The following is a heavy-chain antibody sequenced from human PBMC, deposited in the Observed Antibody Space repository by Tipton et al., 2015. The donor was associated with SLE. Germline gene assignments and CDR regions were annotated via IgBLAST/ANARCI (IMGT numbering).Heavy chain of an antibody. D-gene: IGHD3-10*01. J-gene: IGHJ5*02. Sequence: TLSLTCTVSGGSISSYYWSWIRQPPGKGLEWIGYIYYSGSTYYNPSLKSRVTISVDTSKNQFSLKLSSVTAADTAVYYCARDGHYYGSGSYYKDGWFDPWGQGTLVTVSS. CDR3: ARDGHYYGSGSYYKDGWFDP. CDR1: GGSISSYY. V-gene: IGHV4-59*12. CDR2: IYYSGST.